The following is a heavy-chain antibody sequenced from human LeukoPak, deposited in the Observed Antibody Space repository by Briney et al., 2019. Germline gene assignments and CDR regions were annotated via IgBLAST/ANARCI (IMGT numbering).Heavy chain of an antibody. CDR3: ARLPPYYYDISGYHYDFDY. CDR1: GGSISTSSYY. J-gene: IGHJ4*02. Sequence: PSETLSLTCTVSGGSISTSSYYWGWIRQPPGKGLEWVGSFYYSGSTYYNPSLKSRISISVDTSKNQFSLKLSSVTGADTAVYYCARLPPYYYDISGYHYDFDYWGQGSLVTVSS. D-gene: IGHD3-22*01. CDR2: FYYSGST. V-gene: IGHV4-39*01.